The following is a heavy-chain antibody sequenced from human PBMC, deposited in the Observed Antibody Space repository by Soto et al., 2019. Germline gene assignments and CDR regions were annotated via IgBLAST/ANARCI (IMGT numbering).Heavy chain of an antibody. Sequence: TGGSLRLSCAASRFTFSSYGMHWVRQAPGKGLEWVAVISYDGSNKYYADSVKGRFTISRDNSKNTLYLQMNSLRAEDTAVYYCAKGYREYSSSWFDYWGQGTLVTVSS. V-gene: IGHV3-30*18. CDR3: AKGYREYSSSWFDY. CDR2: ISYDGSNK. D-gene: IGHD6-13*01. J-gene: IGHJ4*02. CDR1: RFTFSSYG.